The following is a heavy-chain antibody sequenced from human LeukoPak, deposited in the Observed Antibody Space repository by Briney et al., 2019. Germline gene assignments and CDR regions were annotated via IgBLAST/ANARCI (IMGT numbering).Heavy chain of an antibody. D-gene: IGHD3-10*01. CDR1: GYTFTGYY. CDR3: ARDLDYYGSGSYYNALQPEADP. J-gene: IGHJ5*02. CDR2: INPNNGGT. V-gene: IGHV1-2*02. Sequence: ASVKVSCKASGYTFTGYYMHWVRQAPGQGLEWMGWINPNNGGTNYAQKFQGRVTMTRDTSISTAYMELSRLRSDDTAVYYCARDLDYYGSGSYYNALQPEADPWGQGTLVTVSS.